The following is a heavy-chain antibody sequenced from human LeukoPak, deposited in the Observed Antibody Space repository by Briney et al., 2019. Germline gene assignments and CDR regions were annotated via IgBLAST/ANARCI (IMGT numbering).Heavy chain of an antibody. Sequence: SETLSLTCAVYGGSFSGYYWSWIRQPPGKGLEWIGEINHSGSTNYNPSLKSRVTISGDTSKNQFSLKLSSVTAADTAVYYCASRDPENYDTRCWGQGTLVTVSS. CDR1: GGSFSGYY. CDR3: ASRDPENYDTRC. V-gene: IGHV4-34*01. CDR2: INHSGST. J-gene: IGHJ4*02. D-gene: IGHD3-22*01.